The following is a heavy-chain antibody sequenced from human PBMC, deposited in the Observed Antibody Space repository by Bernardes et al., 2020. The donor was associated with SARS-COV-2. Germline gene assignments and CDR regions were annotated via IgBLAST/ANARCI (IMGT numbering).Heavy chain of an antibody. D-gene: IGHD3-10*01. CDR1: GFIVSNTC. J-gene: IGHJ5*02. CDR3: ARDMVGPYDQ. CDR2: IAYYGSRT. V-gene: IGHV3-74*01. Sequence: GGSLRLSCAASGFIVSNTCMHWVRQVPGKGLVWVSRIAYYGSRTDYAASVRGRFTISRDNAKNTVNLQMNSLRLEDTGVYYCARDMVGPYDQWGQGTLVTVSA.